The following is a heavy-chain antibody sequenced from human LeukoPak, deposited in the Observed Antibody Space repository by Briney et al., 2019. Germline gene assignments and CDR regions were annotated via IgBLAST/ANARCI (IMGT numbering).Heavy chain of an antibody. V-gene: IGHV4-38-2*02. D-gene: IGHD1-26*01. CDR2: IYHSGST. Sequence: PSETLSLTCTVSGYSISSGFYWGWIRQPPGKGLEWIGSIYHSGSTHYNSSLKSRVTISVDTSKNQLSLKLSSVTAADTAVYYCARGVGLTQGGTFDYWGQGTLVTVPS. CDR1: GYSISSGFY. CDR3: ARGVGLTQGGTFDY. J-gene: IGHJ4*02.